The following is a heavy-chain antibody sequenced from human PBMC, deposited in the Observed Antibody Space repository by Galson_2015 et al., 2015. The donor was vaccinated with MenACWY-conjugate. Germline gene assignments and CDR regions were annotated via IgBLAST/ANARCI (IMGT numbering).Heavy chain of an antibody. CDR3: ARETVSGTNWYFDF. D-gene: IGHD6-19*01. CDR1: GYTLSDHA. CDR2: INAGNGDT. J-gene: IGHJ4*02. V-gene: IGHV1-3*01. Sequence: SVKVSCKASGYTLSDHATHWVRQAPGQRLEWLGWINAGNGDTKYSQKFQGRVTITRDTSANTAYMELSSLRSEDTAMYYCARETVSGTNWYFDFWGQGTLVTVSS.